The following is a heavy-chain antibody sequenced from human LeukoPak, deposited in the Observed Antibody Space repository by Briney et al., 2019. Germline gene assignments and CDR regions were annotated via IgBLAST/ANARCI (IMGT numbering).Heavy chain of an antibody. D-gene: IGHD1-14*01. V-gene: IGHV1-69*01. CDR2: IIPIFGTA. Sequence: ASVKVSCKASGGTFTSYAIRWERQAPGQRLEWMGGIIPIFGTANYAQKFQGRVTITADESTSTAYMELSSLRSEDTAVYYCAYRKEDAFDIWGQGTMVTVSS. CDR3: AYRKEDAFDI. J-gene: IGHJ3*02. CDR1: GGTFTSYA.